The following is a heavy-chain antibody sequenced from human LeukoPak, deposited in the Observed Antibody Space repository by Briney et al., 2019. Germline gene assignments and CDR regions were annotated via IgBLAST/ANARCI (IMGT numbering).Heavy chain of an antibody. CDR3: ARDVLR. CDR1: GDSITSGGYY. CDR2: IYKTGST. J-gene: IGHJ4*02. V-gene: IGHV4-31*03. Sequence: SETLSLTCTVSGDSITSGGYYRSWIRQRPGKGLEWIGYIYKTGSTYYNPSLKSRVTMSVDTSRNQFSLKVNSVTAADTAVYYCARDVLRWGQGTLVAVSS.